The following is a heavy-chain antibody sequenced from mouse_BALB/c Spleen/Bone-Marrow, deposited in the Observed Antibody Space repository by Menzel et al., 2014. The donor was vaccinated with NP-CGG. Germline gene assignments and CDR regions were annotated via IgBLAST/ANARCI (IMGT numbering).Heavy chain of an antibody. CDR3: ASPYGNHWFPY. D-gene: IGHD2-1*01. CDR2: INPSTGYT. CDR1: GHTFTSYW. J-gene: IGHJ3*01. Sequence: QVQLQQPGAELAKPGASVKMSCKASGHTFTSYWMHWVKQRPGQGLEWIGYINPSTGYTEYNQKFRDKATLTADKSSSTASMQLSSLTSEDSAVYYCASPYGNHWFPYWGQGTLVTVSA. V-gene: IGHV1-7*01.